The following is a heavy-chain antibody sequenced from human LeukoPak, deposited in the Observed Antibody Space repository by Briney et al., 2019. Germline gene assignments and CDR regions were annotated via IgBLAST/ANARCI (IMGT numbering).Heavy chain of an antibody. CDR1: GGTFSSYA. CDR3: ARDLTPTFGVVLSLGPFDI. CDR2: IIPIFGTA. Sequence: SVKVSCKASGGTFSSYAISWVRQAPGQGLEWMGGIIPIFGTANYAQKFQGRVTITTDESTSTAYMELSSLRSEDTAVYYCARDLTPTFGVVLSLGPFDIWGQGTMVTVSS. J-gene: IGHJ3*02. V-gene: IGHV1-69*05. D-gene: IGHD3-3*01.